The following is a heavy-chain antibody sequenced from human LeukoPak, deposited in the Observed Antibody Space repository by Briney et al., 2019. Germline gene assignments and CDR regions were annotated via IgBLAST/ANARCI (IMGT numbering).Heavy chain of an antibody. D-gene: IGHD6-13*01. J-gene: IGHJ6*02. CDR1: GYTFTSYG. V-gene: IGHV1-18*01. CDR2: ISAYNGNT. Sequence: ASVKVSCKASGYTFTSYGISWVRQAPGQGLEWMGWISAYNGNTNYAQKLQGRVTITADKSTSTAYMELSSLRSEDTAVYYCARVVAAAGKGFHYYYGMDVWGQGTTVTVSS. CDR3: ARVVAAAGKGFHYYYGMDV.